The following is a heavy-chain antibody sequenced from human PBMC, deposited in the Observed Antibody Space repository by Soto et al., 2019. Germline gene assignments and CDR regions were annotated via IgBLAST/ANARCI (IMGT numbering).Heavy chain of an antibody. Sequence: GESLKISCKGSGYSFTSYWIGWVRQMPGKGLEWMGIIYPGDSDTRYSPSFQGQVTISADKSISTAYLQWSSLKASDTAMYYCASHGLGYCSGGSCLDAFDIWGQGTMVTVSS. CDR2: IYPGDSDT. CDR3: ASHGLGYCSGGSCLDAFDI. J-gene: IGHJ3*02. CDR1: GYSFTSYW. D-gene: IGHD2-15*01. V-gene: IGHV5-51*01.